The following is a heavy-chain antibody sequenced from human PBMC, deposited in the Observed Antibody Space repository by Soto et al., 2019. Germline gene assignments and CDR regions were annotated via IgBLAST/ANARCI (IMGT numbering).Heavy chain of an antibody. CDR2: INHSGST. V-gene: IGHV4-34*01. CDR3: ARGLGIAAAPFDY. J-gene: IGHJ4*02. Sequence: SETLSLTCAVYGGSFSGYYWSWIRQPPGKGLEWIGEINHSGSTNYNPSPKSRVTISVDTSKNQFSLKLSSVTAADTAVYYCARGLGIAAAPFDYWGQGTLVTVSS. D-gene: IGHD6-13*01. CDR1: GGSFSGYY.